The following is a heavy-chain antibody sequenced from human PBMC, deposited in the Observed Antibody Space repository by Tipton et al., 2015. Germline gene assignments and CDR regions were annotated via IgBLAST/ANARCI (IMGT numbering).Heavy chain of an antibody. Sequence: VQLVQSGAEVKKPGDSLKISCQGSGYSFTSYWIAWVRQMPGKGLEWMGIIQPGDSQTRYSPSFQGQVTFSVDKSISTAYLQWSGLEASDSAMYYCARHVLGVAAAGLALDVWGQGTTVTVSS. J-gene: IGHJ6*02. V-gene: IGHV5-51*01. CDR1: GYSFTSYW. D-gene: IGHD6-13*01. CDR2: IQPGDSQT. CDR3: ARHVLGVAAAGLALDV.